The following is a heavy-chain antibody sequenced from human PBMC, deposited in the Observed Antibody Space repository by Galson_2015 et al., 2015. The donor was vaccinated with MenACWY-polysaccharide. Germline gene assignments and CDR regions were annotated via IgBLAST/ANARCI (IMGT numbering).Heavy chain of an antibody. CDR2: ISYDGSDK. Sequence: SMRLGCAASGFPFSSYAIHWVRQAPGKGLEWVAVISYDGSDKYYADYVKGRFTISRDNPQNTLYLQMNSLRAEDTAVYYCARPFYGGNSYGAFNIWGQGTMVTVSS. J-gene: IGHJ3*02. CDR3: ARPFYGGNSYGAFNI. D-gene: IGHD4-23*01. CDR1: GFPFSSYA. V-gene: IGHV3-30*03.